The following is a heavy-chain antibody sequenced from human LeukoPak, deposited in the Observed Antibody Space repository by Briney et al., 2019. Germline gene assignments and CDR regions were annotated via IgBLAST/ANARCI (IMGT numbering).Heavy chain of an antibody. V-gene: IGHV3-48*01. Sequence: GGSLRLSCAASGFTFSNYDMNWVRQAPGKGLEWVSYISSSSSTIYYADSVKGRFTISRDNAKNSLYLQMYSLRAEDTAVYYCAREGYYGSGTYGAFDIWGQGTMVTVSS. CDR1: GFTFSNYD. J-gene: IGHJ3*02. D-gene: IGHD3-10*01. CDR2: ISSSSSTI. CDR3: AREGYYGSGTYGAFDI.